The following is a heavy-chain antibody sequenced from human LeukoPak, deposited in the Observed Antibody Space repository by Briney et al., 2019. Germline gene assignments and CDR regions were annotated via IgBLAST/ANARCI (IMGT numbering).Heavy chain of an antibody. Sequence: ASVKVSCKASGYTFTGYYMHWVRQAPGQGLEWMGWINPNSGGTNYAQKFQGRVTMTRDTSISTAYMELSRLRSGDTAVYYCARDYDSSGSPHGWFDPWGQGTLVTVSS. CDR1: GYTFTGYY. CDR3: ARDYDSSGSPHGWFDP. CDR2: INPNSGGT. V-gene: IGHV1-2*02. J-gene: IGHJ5*02. D-gene: IGHD3-22*01.